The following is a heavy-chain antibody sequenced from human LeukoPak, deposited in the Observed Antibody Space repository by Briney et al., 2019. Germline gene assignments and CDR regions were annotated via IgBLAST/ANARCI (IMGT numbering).Heavy chain of an antibody. CDR2: ISTGNGNT. CDR3: ARERGEFGGSYFLDY. J-gene: IGHJ4*02. V-gene: IGHV1-3*03. CDR1: ASTFSTYA. Sequence: ASVKVSCKASASTFSTYAIHWVRQAPGQGLEWMGWISTGNGNTRYSKAFQDRVTITRDTSASIVYMELSSLRSEDMAFYYCARERGEFGGSYFLDYWGQGTLVTVSS. D-gene: IGHD1-26*01.